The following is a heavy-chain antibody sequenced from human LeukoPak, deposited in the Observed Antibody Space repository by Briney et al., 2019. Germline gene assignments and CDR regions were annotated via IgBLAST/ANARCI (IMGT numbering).Heavy chain of an antibody. J-gene: IGHJ4*02. V-gene: IGHV4-30-4*01. D-gene: IGHD6-25*01. CDR3: ATERGYNYDY. CDR2: IYYSGST. Sequence: SQTLSLTCTVSGGSIRSGDYNWSWIRQPPGKGLEWIGYIYYSGSTYYNPSLKSRVTISIDTSKNQFSLKVSSVTAADTAVYYCATERGYNYDYWGQGTLVTVSS. CDR1: GGSIRSGDYN.